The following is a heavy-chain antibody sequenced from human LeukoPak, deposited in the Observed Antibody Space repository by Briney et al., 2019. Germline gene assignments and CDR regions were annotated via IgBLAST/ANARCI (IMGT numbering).Heavy chain of an antibody. Sequence: SETLSLTCAVSGYSLSSGYYWGWIRQPPGKGLEWIGSIYHSGSTYYNPSLKSRVTIPVDTSKNQFSLKLCSVTAADTAVYYCARAVDTAMVFDYYYYYYMDVWGKGTTVTVSS. D-gene: IGHD5-18*01. CDR1: GYSLSSGYY. J-gene: IGHJ6*03. V-gene: IGHV4-38-2*01. CDR2: IYHSGST. CDR3: ARAVDTAMVFDYYYYYYMDV.